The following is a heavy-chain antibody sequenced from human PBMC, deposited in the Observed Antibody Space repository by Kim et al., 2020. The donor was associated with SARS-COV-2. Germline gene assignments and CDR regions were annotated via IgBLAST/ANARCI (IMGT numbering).Heavy chain of an antibody. CDR2: INSDGSNI. V-gene: IGHV3-74*01. J-gene: IGHJ1*01. CDR1: GFTVSNSW. D-gene: IGHD2-21*01. Sequence: GGSLRLSCAASGFTVSNSWMHWVRQAPGKGLVWVSHINSDGSNIAYADSVKGRFTISRDNAKNTLYLQMNSLRAEDTAVYYCAGCASCDYSQPWGQGTLV. CDR3: AGCASCDYSQP.